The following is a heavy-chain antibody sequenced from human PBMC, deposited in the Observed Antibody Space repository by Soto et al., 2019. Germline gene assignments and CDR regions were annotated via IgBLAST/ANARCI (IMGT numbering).Heavy chain of an antibody. Sequence: EVQLVESGGGLVQPGGSLRLSCAASGFTFSSYAMHWVRQAPGKGLEYVSVISGNGGSTYYANSVKGRFTISRDNSKNPLYLQLGSLRAEDMDVYYTARRGYGLYFDYWGQGTLVTVAS. CDR1: GFTFSSYA. D-gene: IGHD3-10*01. V-gene: IGHV3-64*01. CDR2: ISGNGGST. J-gene: IGHJ4*02. CDR3: ARRGYGLYFDY.